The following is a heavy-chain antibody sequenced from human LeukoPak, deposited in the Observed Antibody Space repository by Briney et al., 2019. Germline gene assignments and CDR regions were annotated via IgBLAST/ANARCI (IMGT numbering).Heavy chain of an antibody. CDR2: INHSGST. D-gene: IGHD2-15*01. CDR3: ARCLQWPLRRCFDY. V-gene: IGHV4-34*01. J-gene: IGHJ4*02. CDR1: GETFSGYY. Sequence: SETLSLICAVYGETFSGYYWTWIRQPPGKGLEWIGEINHSGSTDYNPSLKSRVTISVDTSKNQFSLRLSSVTAADTAVYYCARCLQWPLRRCFDYWGQGTLVTVSS.